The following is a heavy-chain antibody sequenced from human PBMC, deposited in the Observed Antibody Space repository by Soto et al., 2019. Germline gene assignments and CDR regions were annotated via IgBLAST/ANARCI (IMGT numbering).Heavy chain of an antibody. V-gene: IGHV4-39*01. CDR1: GGSISSSSYY. CDR3: ARHGTHAGYYNVNA. D-gene: IGHD3-9*01. Sequence: SETLSLTCTVSGGSISSSSYYWGWIRQPPGKGMEWIGSIYYSGSTYYNPSLKSRVTISVDKSKNQIYLKLKSMTAADMAVYYCARHGTHAGYYNVNAWGQGTLVTVSS. CDR2: IYYSGST. J-gene: IGHJ5*02.